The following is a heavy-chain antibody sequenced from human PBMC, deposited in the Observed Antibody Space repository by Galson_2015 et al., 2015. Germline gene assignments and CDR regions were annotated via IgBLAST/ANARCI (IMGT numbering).Heavy chain of an antibody. J-gene: IGHJ6*02. V-gene: IGHV4-4*02. CDR1: GGSISSSNW. CDR2: IYHSGST. Sequence: SETLSLTCAVSGGSISSSNWWSWVRQPPGKGLEWIGEIYHSGSTNYNPSLKSRVTISVDKSKNQFSLKLSSVTAADTAVYYCARDRQKVYYYGMDVWGQGTTVTVSS. CDR3: ARDRQKVYYYGMDV.